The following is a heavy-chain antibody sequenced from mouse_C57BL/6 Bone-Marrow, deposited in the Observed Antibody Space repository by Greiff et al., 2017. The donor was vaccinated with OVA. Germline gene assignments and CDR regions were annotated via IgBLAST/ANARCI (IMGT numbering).Heavy chain of an antibody. J-gene: IGHJ2*01. Sequence: QVQLQQPGAELVKPGASVKLSCKASGYTFTSYWMHWVKQRPGRGLEWIGRIDPNSGGTKYNEKFKSKATLTVDKPSSTAYMQLSSLTTEDSAVYCCARDEGLRLWYFDYWGQGTTLTVSS. CDR1: GYTFTSYW. D-gene: IGHD2-2*01. CDR3: ARDEGLRLWYFDY. V-gene: IGHV1-72*01. CDR2: IDPNSGGT.